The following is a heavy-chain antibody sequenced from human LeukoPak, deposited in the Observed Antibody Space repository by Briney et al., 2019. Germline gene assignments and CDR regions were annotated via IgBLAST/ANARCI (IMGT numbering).Heavy chain of an antibody. CDR2: INRDGSGK. CDR3: ARVQTGTTNWFDP. V-gene: IGHV3-7*04. Sequence: GGSLRLSCEASGFIFGAYWMSWVRQAPGKGLEWVANINRDGSGKYYVDSVRGRFTISRDNAKNSLYLQMNSLRAEDTAVYYCARVQTGTTNWFDPWGQGTLVTVSS. D-gene: IGHD1-1*01. J-gene: IGHJ5*02. CDR1: GFIFGAYW.